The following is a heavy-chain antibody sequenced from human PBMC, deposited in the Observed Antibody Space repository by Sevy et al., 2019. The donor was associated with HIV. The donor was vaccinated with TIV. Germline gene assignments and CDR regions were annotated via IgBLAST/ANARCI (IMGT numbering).Heavy chain of an antibody. V-gene: IGHV3-30*18. D-gene: IGHD3-22*01. CDR1: GFTFSSYG. CDR3: AKDFYDSSGYYPFDY. J-gene: IGHJ4*02. Sequence: GGSLRLSCAASGFTFSSYGMHWVRQAPGKGLEWVAVISYDGSNKYYADSVKGRFTISRDNSKNTLYLQMNSLRAEETAVYYCAKDFYDSSGYYPFDYWGQGTLVTVSS. CDR2: ISYDGSNK.